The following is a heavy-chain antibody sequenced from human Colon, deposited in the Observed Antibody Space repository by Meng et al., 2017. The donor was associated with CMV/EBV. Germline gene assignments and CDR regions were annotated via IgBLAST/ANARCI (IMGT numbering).Heavy chain of an antibody. D-gene: IGHD2-15*01. V-gene: IGHV3-66*02. Sequence: GGSLRLSCAASGFTFSFYAMGWVRQAPGKGLEWVSVIYSGGSTYYADSVKGRFTISRDNSKNTLYLQMNSLRAEDTAVFYCARDIPFDPWGQGTLVTVSS. CDR2: IYSGGST. CDR1: GFTFSFYA. CDR3: ARDIPFDP. J-gene: IGHJ5*02.